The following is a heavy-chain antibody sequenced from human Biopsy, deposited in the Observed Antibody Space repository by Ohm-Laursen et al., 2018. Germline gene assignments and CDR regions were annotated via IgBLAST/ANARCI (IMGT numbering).Heavy chain of an antibody. D-gene: IGHD3-9*01. V-gene: IGHV1-69*06. CDR1: GGTFSNYG. CDR3: ATKLTGYFHH. CDR2: NIPILGTG. J-gene: IGHJ1*01. Sequence: SSVKVSCKAPGGTFSNYGVNWVRQAPGQGLEWLGKNIPILGTGNYAQKFQDRVTVAADTFTSTATMELRSLRSDDTAVYYCATKLTGYFHHWGQGTLVIVSS.